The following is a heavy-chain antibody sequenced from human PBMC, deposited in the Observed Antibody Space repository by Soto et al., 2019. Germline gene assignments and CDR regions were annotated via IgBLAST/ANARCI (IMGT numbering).Heavy chain of an antibody. D-gene: IGHD3-3*01. Sequence: HPGGSLRLSCAASGFTFSSYGMHWVRQAPGKGLEWVAVISYDGSNKYYADSVKGRFTISRDKSKNTLYLQMNSQRAEDAAVYYCAKFCRFMFFGAVIIDDYYCYGMDVWGQGTTVTVSS. CDR1: GFTFSSYG. CDR3: AKFCRFMFFGAVIIDDYYCYGMDV. V-gene: IGHV3-30*18. J-gene: IGHJ6*02. CDR2: ISYDGSNK.